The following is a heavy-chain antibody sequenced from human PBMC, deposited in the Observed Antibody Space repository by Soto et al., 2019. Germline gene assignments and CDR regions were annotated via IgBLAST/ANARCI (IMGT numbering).Heavy chain of an antibody. V-gene: IGHV1-69*02. J-gene: IGHJ6*02. CDR3: ASGLWFGEFIYGMDV. Sequence: QVQLVQSGAEVRKPGSSVKVSCKASGGTFSSYTISWVRQAPGQGLEWMGRIIPILGIANYAQKFQGRVTITADKSTSTAYRELSSLRSEDTAVYYCASGLWFGEFIYGMDVWGQGTTVTVSS. CDR1: GGTFSSYT. CDR2: IIPILGIA. D-gene: IGHD3-10*01.